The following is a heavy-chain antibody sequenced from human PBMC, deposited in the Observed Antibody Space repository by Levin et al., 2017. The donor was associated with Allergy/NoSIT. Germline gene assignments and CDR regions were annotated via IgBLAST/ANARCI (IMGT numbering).Heavy chain of an antibody. CDR2: VHYRGTI. CDR1: GGSISTYY. CDR3: ARHRHWNDNRFNWFDP. V-gene: IGHV4-59*08. J-gene: IGHJ5*02. Sequence: SETLSLTCTVSGGSISTYYWSWIRQPPGKGLEWIGYVHYRGTINYNPSLKSRVTISVDTSENQFSLKLSSVTAADTALYYCARHRHWNDNRFNWFDPWGQGTLVTVSS. D-gene: IGHD1-1*01.